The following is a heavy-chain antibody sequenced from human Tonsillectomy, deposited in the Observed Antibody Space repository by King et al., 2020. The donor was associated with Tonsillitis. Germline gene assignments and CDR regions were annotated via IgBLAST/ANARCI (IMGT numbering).Heavy chain of an antibody. D-gene: IGHD7-27*01. CDR2: IIPIFGTA. V-gene: IGHV1-69*01. J-gene: IGHJ2*01. CDR3: ARAKLGITPSYWYFDL. Sequence: QLVQSGAEVKKPGSSVKVSCKVSGGTFSSYAISWVRQAPGQGLEWMGGIIPIFGTANYAQKFQGRVTITADESTSTAYMELSSLRSEDTAVYYCARAKLGITPSYWYFDLWGRGTLVTVSS. CDR1: GGTFSSYA.